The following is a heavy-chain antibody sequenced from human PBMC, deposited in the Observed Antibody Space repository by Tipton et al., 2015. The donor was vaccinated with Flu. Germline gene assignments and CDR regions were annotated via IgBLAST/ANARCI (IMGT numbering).Heavy chain of an antibody. V-gene: IGHV3-53*01. J-gene: IGHJ2*01. CDR3: ARVYYDILTGYRVPQDWYFDL. Sequence: SLRLSCAASGFTVSSNYMSWVRQAPGKGLEWVSVIYSGGSTYYADSVKGRFTISRDNSKNTLYLQMNSLRAEDTAVYYCARVYYDILTGYRVPQDWYFDLWGRGTLVTVSS. D-gene: IGHD3-9*01. CDR1: GFTVSSNY. CDR2: IYSGGST.